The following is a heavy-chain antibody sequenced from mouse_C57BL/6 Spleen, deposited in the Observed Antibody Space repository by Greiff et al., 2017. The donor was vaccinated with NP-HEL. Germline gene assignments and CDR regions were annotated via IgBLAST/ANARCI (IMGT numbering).Heavy chain of an antibody. V-gene: IGHV5-4*01. Sequence: EVKLVESGGGLVKPGGSLKLSCAASGFTFSSYAMSWVRQTPEKRLEWVATISDGGSYTYYPDNVKGRFTISRDNAKNNLYLQMSHLKSEDTAMYYCARDGDSNYYYYAMDYWGQGTSVTVSS. CDR2: ISDGGSYT. CDR1: GFTFSSYA. D-gene: IGHD2-5*01. J-gene: IGHJ4*01. CDR3: ARDGDSNYYYYAMDY.